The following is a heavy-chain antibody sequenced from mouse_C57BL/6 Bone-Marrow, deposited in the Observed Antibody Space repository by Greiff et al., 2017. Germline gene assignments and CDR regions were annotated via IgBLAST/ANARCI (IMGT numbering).Heavy chain of an antibody. CDR3: AREEKLGFDY. CDR2: VYPYNGGT. J-gene: IGHJ2*01. Sequence: EVQLQQSGPVLVKPGPSVKISCKASGFTFTDYYMPWVKPSHGKSLEWIGLVYPYNGGTSYNQKFKGKATLTVDTSSRTAYMELNSLTSEDSAVDYWAREEKLGFDYWGQGTTRTVAS. CDR1: GFTFTDYY. D-gene: IGHD1-3*01. V-gene: IGHV1-36*01.